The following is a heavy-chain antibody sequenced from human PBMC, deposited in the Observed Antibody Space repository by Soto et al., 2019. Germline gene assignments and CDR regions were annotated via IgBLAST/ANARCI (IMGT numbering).Heavy chain of an antibody. V-gene: IGHV1-2*04. J-gene: IGHJ6*02. CDR2: INPKSGGT. CDR3: ARGDSTDCSNGVCSFFYNHDMDV. Sequence: GQLVQSGAEVKGPGASIRVSCKTSGYTFADFYIHWVRQAPGQGLEWLGRINPKSGGTSTAQKFQGWVTMTTDTSISTASMELTRLTSDDTAIYYCARGDSTDCSNGVCSFFYNHDMDVWGQGTTVTVSS. D-gene: IGHD2-8*01. CDR1: GYTFADFY.